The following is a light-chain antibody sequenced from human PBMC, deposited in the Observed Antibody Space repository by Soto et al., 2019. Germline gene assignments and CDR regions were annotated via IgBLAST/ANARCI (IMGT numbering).Light chain of an antibody. V-gene: IGLV2-14*01. Sequence: QSALTQPASVSGSPGQSITISCTGTSSDVGGYNYVSWYQQHPGKAPKLMIYEVSNRPSGVSNRFSGSKSVNTASLTISGLQADDEADYYCSSYTSSSTRVFGGGTKRTFL. CDR3: SSYTSSSTRV. CDR2: EVS. CDR1: SSDVGGYNY. J-gene: IGLJ3*02.